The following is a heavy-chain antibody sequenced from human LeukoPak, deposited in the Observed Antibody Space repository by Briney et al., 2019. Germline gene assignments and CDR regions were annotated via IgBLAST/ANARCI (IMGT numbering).Heavy chain of an antibody. CDR3: ARDRRYCSSTSCYYPYYYGMDV. D-gene: IGHD2-2*01. CDR2: IYSGGST. J-gene: IGHJ6*02. CDR1: GFTVSSNY. Sequence: GGSLRLSCAASGFTVSSNYMSWVRQAPGKGLEWVSVIYSGGSTYYADSVKGRFTISRDNSKNTLYLQMNSLRAEDTAVYYCARDRRYCSSTSCYYPYYYGMDVWGQGTTATVSS. V-gene: IGHV3-53*01.